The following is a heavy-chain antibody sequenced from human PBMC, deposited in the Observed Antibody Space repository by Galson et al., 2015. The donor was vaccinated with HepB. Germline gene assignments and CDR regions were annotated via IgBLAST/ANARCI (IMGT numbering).Heavy chain of an antibody. CDR1: GITFSTYA. V-gene: IGHV3-13*01. Sequence: SLRLSCAASGITFSTYAMHWVRQITGRRLEWVSAIGTGGDAYYPDYVTGRFIISRENAKNSLYLQMNSVRAGDTAVYFCARGRNGFSIRSYDNFDIWGQGTMVTVSS. CDR2: IGTGGDA. D-gene: IGHD3-22*01. J-gene: IGHJ3*02. CDR3: ARGRNGFSIRSYDNFDI.